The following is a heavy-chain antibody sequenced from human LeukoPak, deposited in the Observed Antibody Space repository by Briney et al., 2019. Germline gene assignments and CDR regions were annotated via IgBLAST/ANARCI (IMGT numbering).Heavy chain of an antibody. CDR1: GFTFSSYW. D-gene: IGHD3/OR15-3a*01. J-gene: IGHJ4*02. CDR2: IKQDGSEK. Sequence: PGGSLRLSWVASGFTFSSYWMSWVRQAPGKGLEWVANIKQDGSEKYYVDSVKGRFTISRDNAKNSLYLQMNSLRAEDTAVYYCARGAWTFDYWGQGTLVSVSS. V-gene: IGHV3-7*01. CDR3: ARGAWTFDY.